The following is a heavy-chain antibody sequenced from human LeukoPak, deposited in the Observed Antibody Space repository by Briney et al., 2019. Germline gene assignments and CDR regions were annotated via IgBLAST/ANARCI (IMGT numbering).Heavy chain of an antibody. CDR3: ARDQEGATGAFDI. CDR2: IYYSGST. D-gene: IGHD1-26*01. CDR1: GGSISSSSYY. Sequence: SETLSLTCTVSGGSISSSSYYWGWIRQPPGKGLEWIGSIYYSGSTYYNPSLKSRVTISVDTSKNQFSLKLSSVTAADMAVYYCARDQEGATGAFDIWGQGTMVTVSS. V-gene: IGHV4-39*07. J-gene: IGHJ3*02.